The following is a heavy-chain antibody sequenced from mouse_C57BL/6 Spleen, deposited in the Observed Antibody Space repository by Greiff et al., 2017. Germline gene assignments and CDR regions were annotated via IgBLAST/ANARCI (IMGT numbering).Heavy chain of an antibody. D-gene: IGHD2-1*01. J-gene: IGHJ3*01. CDR1: GFTFSSYG. V-gene: IGHV5-6*01. CDR2: ISSGGSYT. CDR3: ARHEDGNYVGWFAY. Sequence: EVHLVESGGDLVKPGGSLKLSCAASGFTFSSYGMSWVRQTPDTRLEWVATISSGGSYTYYPDSVKGRFTISRDNAKNTLYLQMSSLKSEDTAMYYCARHEDGNYVGWFAYWGQGTLVTVSA.